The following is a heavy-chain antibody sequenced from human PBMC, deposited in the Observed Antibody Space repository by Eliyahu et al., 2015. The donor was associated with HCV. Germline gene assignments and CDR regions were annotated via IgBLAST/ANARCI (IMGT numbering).Heavy chain of an antibody. CDR3: AKTHVVAANFDY. CDR2: ISAGGGST. D-gene: IGHD2-15*01. J-gene: IGHJ4*02. CDR1: GFPFSSYA. Sequence: EVQLLESGGGLVQPGGSLRLSCAASGFPFSSYAMSWVRQAPGKGLGWVSTISAGGGSTYYADSVKGRFTISRDNSKNTLSLQMNSLRTEDTAVYYCAKTHVVAANFDYWGQGTLVTVSS. V-gene: IGHV3-23*01.